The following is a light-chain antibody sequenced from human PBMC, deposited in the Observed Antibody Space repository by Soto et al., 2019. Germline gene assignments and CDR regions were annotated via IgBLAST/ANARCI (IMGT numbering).Light chain of an antibody. J-gene: IGKJ5*01. CDR2: GAS. Sequence: EIVLTQSACTLSWSAGERATLSCRASQSVSSSYLAWYQQKNGLAPRLLIYGASSRATGIPPRFSGSGYGTDFNLTISSLETEDSAVYYCQQRHMWPITFGQGTRLEIK. CDR3: QQRHMWPIT. V-gene: IGKV3D-20*02. CDR1: QSVSSSY.